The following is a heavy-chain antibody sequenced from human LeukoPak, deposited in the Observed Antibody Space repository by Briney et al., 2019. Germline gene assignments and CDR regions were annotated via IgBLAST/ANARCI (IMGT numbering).Heavy chain of an antibody. Sequence: GGSLRLSCAASGFTFSSYGMHWVRQAPGKGLEWVAVISYDGSNKYYADSVKGRFTISRDNSKNTLYLQMNSLRAEDTAVYYCAGLWQYCSGGSCYPWGQGTLVTVSS. D-gene: IGHD2-15*01. J-gene: IGHJ5*02. CDR1: GFTFSSYG. V-gene: IGHV3-30*03. CDR2: ISYDGSNK. CDR3: AGLWQYCSGGSCYP.